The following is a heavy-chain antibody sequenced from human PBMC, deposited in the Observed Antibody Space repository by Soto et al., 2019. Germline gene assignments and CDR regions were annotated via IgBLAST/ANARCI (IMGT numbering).Heavy chain of an antibody. J-gene: IGHJ3*02. CDR2: IWYDGSNK. CDR3: AREPDYYDSSGYMNAFDI. Sequence: PGGSLRLSCAASGFTFSSYGMHWVRQAPGKGLEWVAVIWYDGSNKYYADSVKGRFTISRDNSKNTLYLQMNSLRAEDTAVYYCAREPDYYDSSGYMNAFDIWGQGTMVTVSS. CDR1: GFTFSSYG. D-gene: IGHD3-22*01. V-gene: IGHV3-33*01.